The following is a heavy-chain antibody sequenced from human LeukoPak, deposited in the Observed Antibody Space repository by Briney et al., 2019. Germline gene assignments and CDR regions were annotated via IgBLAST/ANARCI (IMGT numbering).Heavy chain of an antibody. CDR3: ATKQWLAPPPDS. V-gene: IGHV3-74*01. CDR1: GFTFSKYW. Sequence: PGGSLRLSCAASGFTFSKYWMLWVRQAPGKGLESVSRINTDGNVATYADSVKGRLTVSRDNADNTMFLQMNSVRDEDTAVYYCATKQWLAPPPDSWGQGTPVTVSS. D-gene: IGHD6-19*01. CDR2: INTDGNVA. J-gene: IGHJ4*02.